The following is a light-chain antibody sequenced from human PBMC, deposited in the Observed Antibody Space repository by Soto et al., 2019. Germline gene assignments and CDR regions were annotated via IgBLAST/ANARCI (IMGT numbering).Light chain of an antibody. CDR2: STS. Sequence: EIVMTQSPATLSVSPGERATLSCRASQSVSSNLAWYQQKPGQAPRLLIYSTSTRATGIPARFNGSGSGTEFTLTISSLQSEDFAVYDCQQYNHWPPWLTFGGGTKVEIK. V-gene: IGKV3-15*01. J-gene: IGKJ4*01. CDR1: QSVSSN. CDR3: QQYNHWPPWLT.